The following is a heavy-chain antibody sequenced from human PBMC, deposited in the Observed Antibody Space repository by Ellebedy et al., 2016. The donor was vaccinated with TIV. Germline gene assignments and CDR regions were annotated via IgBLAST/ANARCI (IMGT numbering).Heavy chain of an antibody. CDR3: ARHFGDYRWGGVSNWFDP. D-gene: IGHD4-17*01. CDR1: GYSFTSYW. J-gene: IGHJ5*02. CDR2: IDPSDSYT. Sequence: KVSCKGSGYSFTSYWISWARQMPGKGLEWMGRIDPSDSYTNYSPSFQGHVTISADKSISTAYLQWRSLKASDTAMYYCARHFGDYRWGGVSNWFDPWGQGTLVTVSS. V-gene: IGHV5-10-1*01.